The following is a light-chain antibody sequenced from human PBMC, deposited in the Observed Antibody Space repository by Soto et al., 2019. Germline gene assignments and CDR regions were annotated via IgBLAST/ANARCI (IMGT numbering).Light chain of an antibody. J-gene: IGLJ2*01. CDR2: QDS. CDR3: QAWESRTGV. CDR1: KLGDKY. V-gene: IGLV3-1*01. Sequence: SYELTQPPSVSVSPGQTASITCSGDKLGDKYACWYQQKPGQSPVLVIYQDSKRPSGIPERFSGSNSGNTATLTISGTQAMDEADYYCQAWESRTGVFGGGTQLTVL.